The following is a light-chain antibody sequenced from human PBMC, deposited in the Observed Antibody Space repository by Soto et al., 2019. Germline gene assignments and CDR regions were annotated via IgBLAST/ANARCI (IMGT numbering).Light chain of an antibody. CDR1: QSISSF. CDR3: QQSYSTLIA. V-gene: IGKV1-39*01. CDR2: AAS. Sequence: DIQMTQSASFLFASVGDRVNITCRASQSISSFLSWYQQKPGKAPKLLIYAASSLQSGVPSRFSGSGSGTDFTLTISSLQPEELATYDCQQSYSTLIAFGQGTRLEIK. J-gene: IGKJ5*01.